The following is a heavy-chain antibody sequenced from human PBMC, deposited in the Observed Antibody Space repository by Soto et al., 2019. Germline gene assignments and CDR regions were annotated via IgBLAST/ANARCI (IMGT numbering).Heavy chain of an antibody. J-gene: IGHJ4*02. CDR3: ASAAYYFDTSGYYY. D-gene: IGHD3-22*01. Sequence: GGSLRLSCAASGFTFSSYSMNWVRQAPGKGLEWVSSISSSSSYIYYADSVKGRFTISRDNAKNSLYLQMNSLRAEDTAVYYCASAAYYFDTSGYYYWGQGTLVTVSS. CDR1: GFTFSSYS. V-gene: IGHV3-21*01. CDR2: ISSSSSYI.